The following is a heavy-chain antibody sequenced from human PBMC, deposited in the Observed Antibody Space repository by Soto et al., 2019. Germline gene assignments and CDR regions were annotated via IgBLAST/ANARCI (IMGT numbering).Heavy chain of an antibody. J-gene: IGHJ2*01. D-gene: IGHD6-19*01. CDR2: ISYDGSNK. CDR3: AIDADTSVWSVGYFDL. Sequence: QVQLVESGGGVVQPGRSLRLSCAASGFTFSSYGMHWVRQAPGKGLEWVADISYDGSNKYYPDSVKGRFTISRDNAKNTMDLQTNSVRVEDTAVYYCAIDADTSVWSVGYFDLWGRGTLVTVSS. CDR1: GFTFSSYG. V-gene: IGHV3-30*03.